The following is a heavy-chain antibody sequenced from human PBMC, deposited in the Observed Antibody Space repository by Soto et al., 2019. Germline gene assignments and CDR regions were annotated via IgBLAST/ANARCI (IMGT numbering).Heavy chain of an antibody. V-gene: IGHV3-30*02. D-gene: IGHD6-6*01. CDR1: GFILSNNG. Sequence: PGGSLRLSCAGSGFILSNNGMHWVRQAPGKGLEWVAFMSYDGSAKFYAGSVKGRFTISRDNSKSTLFLHMSNLRAEDTAMYYCAIARVADAALDHWGQGTLVTVSS. CDR2: MSYDGSAK. CDR3: AIARVADAALDH. J-gene: IGHJ4*02.